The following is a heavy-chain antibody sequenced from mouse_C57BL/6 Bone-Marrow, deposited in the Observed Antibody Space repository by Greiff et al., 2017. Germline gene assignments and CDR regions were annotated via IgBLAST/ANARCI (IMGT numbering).Heavy chain of an antibody. D-gene: IGHD2-1*01. CDR3: ASLLQWKDDDAMDY. CDR1: GYTFTSYW. CDR2: IDPSDSYT. J-gene: IGHJ4*01. Sequence: VQLQQPGAELVMPGASVKLSCKASGYTFTSYWMHWVKQRPGQGLEWIGEIDPSDSYTNYNQKFKGKSTLTVDKSSSTAYMQLSSLTSEDSAVXYCASLLQWKDDDAMDYWGQGTSVTVSS. V-gene: IGHV1-69*01.